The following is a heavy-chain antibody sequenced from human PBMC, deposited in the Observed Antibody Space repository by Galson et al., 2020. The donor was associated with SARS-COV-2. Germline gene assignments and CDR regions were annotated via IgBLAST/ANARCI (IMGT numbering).Heavy chain of an antibody. J-gene: IGHJ3*02. D-gene: IGHD6-19*01. CDR1: GDSVSSNSAA. Sequence: SQTLSLTCAISGDSVSSNSAAWNWIRQSPSRGLEWLGRTYYRSQWSTDYAVSVKSRITINPDTSKNQFSLQLNPVTPEDTAIYYCAGRVAGAGSLHIWGQGTMVIVSS. CDR3: AGRVAGAGSLHI. CDR2: TYYRSQWST. V-gene: IGHV6-1*01.